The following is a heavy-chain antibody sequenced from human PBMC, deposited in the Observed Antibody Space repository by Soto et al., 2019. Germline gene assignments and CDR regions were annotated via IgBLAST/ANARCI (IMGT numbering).Heavy chain of an antibody. CDR1: GYTFTGYY. CDR3: ARDKGNILTGYYLDY. J-gene: IGHJ4*02. Sequence: ASVKVSCKASGYTFTGYYMHWVRQAPGQGLEWMGWINPNSGGTNYAQKFQGWVTMTRDTSISTAYMELSRLRSDDTAVYYCARDKGNILTGYYLDYWGQGTLVTVSS. D-gene: IGHD3-9*01. V-gene: IGHV1-2*04. CDR2: INPNSGGT.